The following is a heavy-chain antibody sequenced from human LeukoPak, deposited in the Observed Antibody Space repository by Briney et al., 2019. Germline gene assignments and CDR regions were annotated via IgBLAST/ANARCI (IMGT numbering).Heavy chain of an antibody. V-gene: IGHV3-23*01. J-gene: IGHJ4*02. CDR2: IGGVSESF. Sequence: GGSLRLSCAASGFIFSNYAMTWVRQAPGKGLEWVSIIGGVSESFYYADSVKGRFTVSRDNAKDTLYLQMNGLRAEDTAVYHCIRDLGGRSGYWGQGTLVTVSS. CDR1: GFIFSNYA. CDR3: IRDLGGRSGY. D-gene: IGHD1-26*01.